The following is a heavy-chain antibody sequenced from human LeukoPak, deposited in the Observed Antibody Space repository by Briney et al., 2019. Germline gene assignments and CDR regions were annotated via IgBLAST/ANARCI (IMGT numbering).Heavy chain of an antibody. J-gene: IGHJ4*02. V-gene: IGHV1-46*01. Sequence: ASVKVSCKASGYTFTSYYLHWVRQAPGQGLEWMGIINPSGGSPTYAQKIQGRVTMTRDTSTSAVYMELSSLTSEDTAVYYCARAALRYQLLWVKQQLGSHYFDYWGQGTLVTVSS. CDR1: GYTFTSYY. CDR3: ARAALRYQLLWVKQQLGSHYFDY. CDR2: INPSGGSP. D-gene: IGHD2-2*01.